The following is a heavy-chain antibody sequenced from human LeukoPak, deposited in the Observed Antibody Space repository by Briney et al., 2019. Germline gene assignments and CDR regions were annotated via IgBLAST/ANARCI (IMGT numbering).Heavy chain of an antibody. Sequence: ASVKVSCEASGYTFTSYNIHWVRQAPGQGLEWMGWINPPSGGTNYAQKFQGRVTMTRDTSISTAYMELSSLTSDDTAVYFCVRGGGTAHFDYWGQGTLVTVSS. CDR2: INPPSGGT. CDR1: GYTFTSYN. J-gene: IGHJ4*02. CDR3: VRGGGTAHFDY. D-gene: IGHD1-26*01. V-gene: IGHV1-2*02.